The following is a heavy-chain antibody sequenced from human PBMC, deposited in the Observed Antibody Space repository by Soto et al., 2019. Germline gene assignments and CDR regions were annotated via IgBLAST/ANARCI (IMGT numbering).Heavy chain of an antibody. V-gene: IGHV3-21*04. CDR2: ISSSSSYI. CDR3: ARDGEYSGYDFFDY. Sequence: GGSLRLSCAASGFTFSSYSMNWVRQAPGKGLEWVSSISSSSSYIYYADSVKGRFTISRDNAKNSLYLQMNSLRAVDTAVYYCARDGEYSGYDFFDYWGQGTLVTVSS. D-gene: IGHD5-12*01. J-gene: IGHJ4*02. CDR1: GFTFSSYS.